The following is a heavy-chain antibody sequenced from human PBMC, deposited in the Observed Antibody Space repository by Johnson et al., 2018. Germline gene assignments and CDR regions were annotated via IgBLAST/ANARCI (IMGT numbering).Heavy chain of an antibody. V-gene: IGHV4-59*01. CDR3: ARFVSSIPARPGSYYYYNRDV. Sequence: QVQLQESGPGLVKPSETLSLTCTVSGGSISSYYWSWIRQPPGKGLEWIGYIYYSGSTNYNPSLKSRVTISVDQSKNQFSLKLSSVTAADTAVYACARFVSSIPARPGSYYYYNRDVWGKGTTVTVSS. J-gene: IGHJ6*03. CDR1: GGSISSYY. D-gene: IGHD6-6*01. CDR2: IYYSGST.